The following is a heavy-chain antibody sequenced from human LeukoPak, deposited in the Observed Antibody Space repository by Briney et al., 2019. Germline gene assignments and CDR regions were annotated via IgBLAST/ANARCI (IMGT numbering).Heavy chain of an antibody. CDR1: GYTFTSYY. CDR3: ARAANWHDDDWFDP. Sequence: ASVTVSCKASGYTFTSYYINWVRQAPGQGPEWMGWMNPNSGNTDYAQRFQGRVTMTRNTSISTAYMELSSLRSEDTAVYYCARAANWHDDDWFDPWGQGTLVTVSS. V-gene: IGHV1-8*01. CDR2: MNPNSGNT. J-gene: IGHJ5*02. D-gene: IGHD1-1*01.